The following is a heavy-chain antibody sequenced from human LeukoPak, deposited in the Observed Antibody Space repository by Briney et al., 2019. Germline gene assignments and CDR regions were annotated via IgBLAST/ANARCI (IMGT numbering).Heavy chain of an antibody. J-gene: IGHJ4*02. CDR1: GFTFSNYW. CDR3: ARGVRNNYGSDY. D-gene: IGHD3-10*01. CDR2: IYTDGSST. Sequence: GGSLRLSCAGSGFTFSNYWMHWVRQAPGKGLVWVSRIYTDGSSTDYADSVKGRFTISRDNAKNMLYLQMNSLRAEDTAVYYCARGVRNNYGSDYWGQGTLVTVSS. V-gene: IGHV3-74*01.